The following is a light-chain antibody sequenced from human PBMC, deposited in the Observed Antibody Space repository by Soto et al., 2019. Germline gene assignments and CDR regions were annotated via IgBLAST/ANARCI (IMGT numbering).Light chain of an antibody. CDR1: QSVLYSSNNKNY. Sequence: DIVMTQSPDSLAVYLGDRATINCKSSQSVLYSSNNKNYLAWYQQKPGQPPKLLIYWASTRESGVPDRFSGSWSGTDFTLTISSLQAEDVEVYYCQQYYSSLVTFGGGTKVEIK. CDR2: WAS. V-gene: IGKV4-1*01. J-gene: IGKJ4*01. CDR3: QQYYSSLVT.